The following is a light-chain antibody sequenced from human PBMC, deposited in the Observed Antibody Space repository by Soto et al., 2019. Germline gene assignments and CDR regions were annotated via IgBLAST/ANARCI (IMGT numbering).Light chain of an antibody. V-gene: IGKV1-39*01. CDR1: QSISSY. CDR3: QHYNSYSEA. CDR2: AAS. Sequence: DLQMTQSPSSLSASVGDRVTITCRASQSISSYLNWYQQKPGKAPKLLIYAASSLQSGVPSRFSGSGSETDFTLTISSLQPEDFATYYCQHYNSYSEAFGQGTKVDIK. J-gene: IGKJ1*01.